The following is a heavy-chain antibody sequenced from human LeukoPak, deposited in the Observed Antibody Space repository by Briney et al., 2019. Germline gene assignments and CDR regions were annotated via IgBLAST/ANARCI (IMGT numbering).Heavy chain of an antibody. CDR3: ARRGYYDSSGQLDY. V-gene: IGHV1-2*02. J-gene: IGHJ4*02. Sequence: ASVKASCKASGYTFTGYYMHWVRQAPGQGLEWMGWINPNSGGTNYAQKFQGRVTMTRDTSISTAYMELSRLRSDDTAVYYCARRGYYDSSGQLDYWGQGTLVTVSS. CDR2: INPNSGGT. D-gene: IGHD3-22*01. CDR1: GYTFTGYY.